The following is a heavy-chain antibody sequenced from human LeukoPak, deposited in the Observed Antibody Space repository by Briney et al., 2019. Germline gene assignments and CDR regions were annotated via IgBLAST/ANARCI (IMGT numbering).Heavy chain of an antibody. D-gene: IGHD6-13*01. CDR2: IIPSFGPA. CDR3: ARGTGTSWREGLDF. V-gene: IGHV1-69*05. J-gene: IGHJ4*02. Sequence: SEKVSCKASGDTFSNFGIGWVRLAPGQGLEWMGWIIPSFGPAHYTQKFQGRLTIATDESTSTAYMELNTLRFEDTGIYYCARGTGTSWREGLDFWGQGTPVTVSS. CDR1: GDTFSNFG.